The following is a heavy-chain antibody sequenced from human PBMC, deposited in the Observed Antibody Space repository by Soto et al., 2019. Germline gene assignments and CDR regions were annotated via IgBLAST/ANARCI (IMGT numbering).Heavy chain of an antibody. CDR1: GYTFTSYG. CDR2: ISAYNGNT. CDR3: ARNNPDIVVVPAAEFDY. V-gene: IGHV1-18*01. D-gene: IGHD2-2*01. Sequence: QVQLVQSGAEVKKPGASVKVSYKASGYTFTSYGISWVRQAPGQGLEWMGWISAYNGNTNYAQKLQGRVTMTTDTSTSTAYMELRSLRSDDTAVYYCARNNPDIVVVPAAEFDYWGQGTLVTVSS. J-gene: IGHJ4*02.